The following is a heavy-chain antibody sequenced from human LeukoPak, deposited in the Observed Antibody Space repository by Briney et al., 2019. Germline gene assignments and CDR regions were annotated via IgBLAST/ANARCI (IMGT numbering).Heavy chain of an antibody. CDR2: IYYSGST. CDR1: GGSISSGGYY. V-gene: IGHV4-31*03. CDR3: ARGGGDDYGDPNWFDP. D-gene: IGHD4-17*01. Sequence: SETLSLTCTVSGGSISSGGYYWSWIRQHPGKGLEWIGYIYYSGSTYYNPSLKSRVTISVDTSKNQFSLKLSSVTAADTAVYYCARGGGDDYGDPNWFDPWGQGTLVTVSS. J-gene: IGHJ5*02.